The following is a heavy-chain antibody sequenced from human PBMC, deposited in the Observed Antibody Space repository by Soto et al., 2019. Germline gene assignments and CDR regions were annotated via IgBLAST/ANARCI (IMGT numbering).Heavy chain of an antibody. CDR1: GFSLSNARMG. J-gene: IGHJ5*02. Sequence: QVTLKESGPVLVKPTETLTLTCTVSGFSLSNARMGVSWIRQPPGKALELLAHIFSNDEKSYSTSLKSRLTISKDTSKSQVVLTMTNMDPVDTATYYCARAGGSSWYEYNWFDPWGQGTLVTVSS. CDR3: ARAGGSSWYEYNWFDP. D-gene: IGHD6-13*01. CDR2: IFSNDEK. V-gene: IGHV2-26*01.